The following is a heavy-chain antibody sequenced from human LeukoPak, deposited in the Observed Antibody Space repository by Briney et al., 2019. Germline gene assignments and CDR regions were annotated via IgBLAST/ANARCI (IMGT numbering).Heavy chain of an antibody. CDR1: GFTFSNAW. V-gene: IGHV3-15*01. D-gene: IGHD2-2*02. Sequence: PGGSLRLSCAASGFTFSNAWMSWVRQAPGKGLEWVGRIKSKTDGGTTNYAATVKGRFTISRDDSKNTLYLQMNSLRTEDTAVYYCTTSDCSSTSCYRVRFDYWGQGTLVTVSS. J-gene: IGHJ4*02. CDR3: TTSDCSSTSCYRVRFDY. CDR2: IKSKTDGGTT.